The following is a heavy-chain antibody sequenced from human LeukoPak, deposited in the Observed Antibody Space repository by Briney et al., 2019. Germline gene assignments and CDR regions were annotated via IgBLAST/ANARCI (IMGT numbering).Heavy chain of an antibody. CDR3: AKDSAIAAAEYYFDY. Sequence: GGSLRLSCAASGFTFSSYGMHWVRQAPGKGLEWVAVISYDGSNKYYADSVKGRFTISRDNPKNTLYLQMNSLRAEDTAVYYCAKDSAIAAAEYYFDYWGQGTLVTVSS. V-gene: IGHV3-30*18. CDR1: GFTFSSYG. J-gene: IGHJ4*02. D-gene: IGHD6-13*01. CDR2: ISYDGSNK.